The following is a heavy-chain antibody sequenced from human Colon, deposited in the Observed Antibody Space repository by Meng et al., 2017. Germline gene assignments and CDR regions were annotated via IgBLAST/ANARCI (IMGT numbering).Heavy chain of an antibody. CDR3: ARDSGYDKNWFDP. J-gene: IGHJ5*02. Sequence: QSHASVPGLVMPSKTLAPTGTVSGGLFISNSYYWSWLRQPTGKGLEWIGFIYYSGSTNYNPSLKSRVTISVDTSKNQFSLKVSSVTAADTAVYYCARDSGYDKNWFDPWGQGTLVTVSS. CDR2: IYYSGST. D-gene: IGHD5-12*01. CDR1: GGLFISNSYY. V-gene: IGHV4-61*01.